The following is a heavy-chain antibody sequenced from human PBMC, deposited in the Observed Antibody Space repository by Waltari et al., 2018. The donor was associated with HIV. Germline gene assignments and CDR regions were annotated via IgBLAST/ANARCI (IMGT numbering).Heavy chain of an antibody. D-gene: IGHD1-26*01. V-gene: IGHV4-30-2*01. CDR2: IFQSGSP. J-gene: IGHJ6*02. Sequence: QLQLQESGSGLVKPSQTLSLTCAVSGGSINTGGYSWSWIRQPPGKGLEWIGYIFQSGSPDYNPSLKSRVTITVDRSKNQFSLKLTSVTAADTAVYYCARTNTGSFYSGLDVWGQGTTVTVSS. CDR1: GGSINTGGYS. CDR3: ARTNTGSFYSGLDV.